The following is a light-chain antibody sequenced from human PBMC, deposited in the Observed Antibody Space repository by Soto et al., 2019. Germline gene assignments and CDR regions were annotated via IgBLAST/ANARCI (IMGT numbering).Light chain of an antibody. Sequence: DIVMTQSPDSLAVSLGERATINCKSSQSVLYSSNNKNYLAWYQQKAGQPPKMLIYWPSTRESGVPDRFSGSGSGTDYTLTITSLQAEDVGVYYCQQYDSIPITFGQGTRLEI. CDR1: QSVLYSSNNKNY. CDR2: WPS. J-gene: IGKJ5*01. V-gene: IGKV4-1*01. CDR3: QQYDSIPIT.